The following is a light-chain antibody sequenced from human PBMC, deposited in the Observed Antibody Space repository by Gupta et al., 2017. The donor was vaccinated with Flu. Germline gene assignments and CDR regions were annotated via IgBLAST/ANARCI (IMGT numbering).Light chain of an antibody. V-gene: IGLV2-14*01. CDR1: RSDVGRYNY. CDR2: GVY. CDR3: SSFTPSNTWV. Sequence: IAISCTGTRSDVGRYNYVSWYQQHPGKAPKLILYGVYKRPSGVSDRFSGSKSGNTASLTISGLLAEDEATYYCSSFTPSNTWVFGGGAKLTV. J-gene: IGLJ3*02.